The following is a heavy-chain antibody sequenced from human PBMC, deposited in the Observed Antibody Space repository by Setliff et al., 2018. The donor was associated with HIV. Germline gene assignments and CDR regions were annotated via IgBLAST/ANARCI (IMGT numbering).Heavy chain of an antibody. J-gene: IGHJ4*02. CDR3: AKGVRDGYNWGYYFDY. CDR1: GFTFSSYA. V-gene: IGHV3-23*01. D-gene: IGHD1-1*01. Sequence: GGSLRLSCAASGFTFSSYAMSWVRQAPGKGLEWVSGISGSGGSTYYADSVKGRFTISRDNSKNTLYLQMNSLGADDTAVYYCAKGVRDGYNWGYYFDYWGQGTLVTVSS. CDR2: ISGSGGST.